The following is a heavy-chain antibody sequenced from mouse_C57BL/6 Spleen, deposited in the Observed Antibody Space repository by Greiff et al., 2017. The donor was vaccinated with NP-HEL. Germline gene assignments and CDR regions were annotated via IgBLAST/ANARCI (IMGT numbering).Heavy chain of an antibody. J-gene: IGHJ1*03. CDR3: ARDADWYFGV. CDR2: ISNGGGST. Sequence: EVKLMEPGGGLVQPGGSLKLSCAASGFTFSDYYMYWVRQTPEKRLEWVAYISNGGGSTYYPDTVKGRSTITRDNAKNTLYLQMSRLKSEDTAMYYCARDADWYFGVWGTGTTVTVSS. CDR1: GFTFSDYY. V-gene: IGHV5-12*01.